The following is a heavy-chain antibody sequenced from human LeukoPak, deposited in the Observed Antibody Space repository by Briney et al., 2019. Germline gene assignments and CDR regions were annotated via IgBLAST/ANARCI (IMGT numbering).Heavy chain of an antibody. CDR3: AKAPNMIVAIGVDY. V-gene: IGHV3-23*01. CDR2: ISGSGGST. J-gene: IGHJ4*02. Sequence: GGSLRLSCAASGFTFSSYAMSWVRQPPGKGLEWVSAISGSGGSTYYADSVKGRFTISRNNSKNPLYLQMNTLKAEDTAVYYCAKAPNMIVAIGVDYWGQGDLGTVSS. D-gene: IGHD3-22*01. CDR1: GFTFSSYA.